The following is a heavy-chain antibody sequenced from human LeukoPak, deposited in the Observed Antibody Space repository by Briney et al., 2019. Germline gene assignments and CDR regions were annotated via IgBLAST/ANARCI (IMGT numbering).Heavy chain of an antibody. J-gene: IGHJ4*02. Sequence: GGSLRLSCAASGFTFSSYSLNWVRQAPGKGLEWVSSISSSSSYIYYADSVKGRFTISRDNAKNSLYLQMNSLRAEDTAVYYCARGRSGWSPRIDYWGQGTLVTVSS. CDR3: ARGRSGWSPRIDY. CDR1: GFTFSSYS. D-gene: IGHD6-19*01. CDR2: ISSSSSYI. V-gene: IGHV3-21*01.